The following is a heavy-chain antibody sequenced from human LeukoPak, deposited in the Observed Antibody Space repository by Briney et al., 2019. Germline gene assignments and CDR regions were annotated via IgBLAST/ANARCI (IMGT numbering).Heavy chain of an antibody. J-gene: IGHJ4*02. Sequence: GSLRLSCAASGFTFSSYWMDWVRQAPGKGLEWVANIKPDGSEKYHVDSVKGRFTISRDNAKNSLYLQMKSLRVEDTAVYYCARDKYGAYFDSWGQGTLVTVSS. CDR2: IKPDGSEK. V-gene: IGHV3-7*04. D-gene: IGHD4-17*01. CDR1: GFTFSSYW. CDR3: ARDKYGAYFDS.